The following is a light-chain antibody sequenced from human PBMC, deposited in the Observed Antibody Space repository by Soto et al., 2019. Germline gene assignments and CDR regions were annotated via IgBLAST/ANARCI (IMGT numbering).Light chain of an antibody. CDR3: QQRSNWPPLT. J-gene: IGKJ4*01. CDR2: DAS. CDR1: QSVSSY. Sequence: EIVLTQSQATLSLSPGERATLSCRASQSVSSYLAWYQQKPGQAPRLLIYDASNRATGIPARFSGSGSGTDFTHTIRSLKPEDCAVYYCQQRSNWPPLTFGGGTKVEIK. V-gene: IGKV3-11*01.